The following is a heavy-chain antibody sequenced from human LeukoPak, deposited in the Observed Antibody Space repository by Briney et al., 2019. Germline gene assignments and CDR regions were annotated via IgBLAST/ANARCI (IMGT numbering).Heavy chain of an antibody. D-gene: IGHD3-22*01. Sequence: GASVNVSCKASGYTFTDFYMLWVRQAPGQGLERMGWINPNSGGTNYAQKFQGRVTMTRDTSISTAYMELSRLRSDDAAVYYCARVAGYYDSSGYYYVWGQGTLVTVSS. J-gene: IGHJ4*02. CDR3: ARVAGYYDSSGYYYV. V-gene: IGHV1-2*02. CDR2: INPNSGGT. CDR1: GYTFTDFY.